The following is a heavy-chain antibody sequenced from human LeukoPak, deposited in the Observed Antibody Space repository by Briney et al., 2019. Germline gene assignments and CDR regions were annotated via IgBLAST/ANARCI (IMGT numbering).Heavy chain of an antibody. CDR1: GGSISSYY. CDR3: ARIDYGGNSEPAFDI. Sequence: PSETLSLTCTVSGGSISSYYWSWIRQPAGKGLEWIGRIYTSGSTNYNPSLKSRVTMSVDTSKNQFSLKLSSVTAAYTAVYYCARIDYGGNSEPAFDIWGQGTMVTVSS. D-gene: IGHD4-23*01. CDR2: IYTSGST. J-gene: IGHJ3*02. V-gene: IGHV4-4*07.